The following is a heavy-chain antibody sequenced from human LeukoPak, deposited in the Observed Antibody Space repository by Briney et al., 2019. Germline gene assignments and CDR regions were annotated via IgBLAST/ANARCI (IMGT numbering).Heavy chain of an antibody. Sequence: GGSLRLSCAASGFTFSSYAMSWVRQAPGKGLEWVSAISGSGGSTYYADSVKGRFTISRDNSKNTLYLQINSLRAEDTAVYYCAKTYCGGDCPFDYWGQGTLVTVSS. CDR2: ISGSGGST. CDR1: GFTFSSYA. V-gene: IGHV3-23*01. J-gene: IGHJ4*02. CDR3: AKTYCGGDCPFDY. D-gene: IGHD2-21*01.